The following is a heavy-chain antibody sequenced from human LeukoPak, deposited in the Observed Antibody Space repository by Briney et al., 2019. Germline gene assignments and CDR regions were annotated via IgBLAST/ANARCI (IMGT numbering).Heavy chain of an antibody. J-gene: IGHJ4*02. Sequence: PSETLSLTCTVSGGSISSYYWSWIRQPPGKGLEWIGYIYYSGSTNYNPSLKSRVTISVDTSKNQFSLKLSSVTAADTAVYYCARTYYYDSSGYYQTHFDYWGQGTLVTVSS. CDR1: GGSISSYY. V-gene: IGHV4-59*08. D-gene: IGHD3-22*01. CDR2: IYYSGST. CDR3: ARTYYYDSSGYYQTHFDY.